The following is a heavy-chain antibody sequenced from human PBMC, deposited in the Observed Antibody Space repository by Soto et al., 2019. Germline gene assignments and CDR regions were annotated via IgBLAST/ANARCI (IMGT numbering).Heavy chain of an antibody. J-gene: IGHJ3*02. CDR2: ISGSGGST. CDR3: AKDQMGWLAFDI. Sequence: GGSLRLSCAASGFTFSSYAMSWVRQAPGKGLGWVSAISGSGGSTYYADSVKGRFTISRDNSKNTLDLQMNSLRAEDTAVYYCAKDQMGWLAFDIWGQGTMVTVSS. CDR1: GFTFSSYA. V-gene: IGHV3-23*01. D-gene: IGHD6-19*01.